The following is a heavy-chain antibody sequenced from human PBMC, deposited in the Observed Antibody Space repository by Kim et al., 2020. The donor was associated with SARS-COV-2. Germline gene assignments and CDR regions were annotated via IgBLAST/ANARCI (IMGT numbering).Heavy chain of an antibody. CDR1: GYTFINYY. CDR3: TRDSFHSGSFDY. V-gene: IGHV1-46*01. D-gene: IGHD5-12*01. J-gene: IGHJ4*02. CDR2: INAGGGGT. Sequence: ASVKVSCKASGYTFINYYIHWVRQAPGQGFEWMGIINAGGGGTSYSQEFHNRVTMTRDTSTSTLYMELISLGSEDTAMYYCTRDSFHSGSFDYWGQGTLVPVTS.